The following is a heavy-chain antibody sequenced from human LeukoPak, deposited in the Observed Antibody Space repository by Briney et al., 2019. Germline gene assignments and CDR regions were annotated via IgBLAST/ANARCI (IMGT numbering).Heavy chain of an antibody. CDR2: IYYSGST. CDR3: ARDLVLMVYSTKVNYYMDV. V-gene: IGHV4-39*07. Sequence: KPSETLSLTCTVSGGSISSSSYYWGWIRQPPGKGLEWIGSIYYSGSTYYNPSLKSRVTISVDTSKNQFSLKLSSVTAADTAVYYCARDLVLMVYSTKVNYYMDVWGKGTTVTVSS. J-gene: IGHJ6*03. D-gene: IGHD2-8*01. CDR1: GGSISSSSYY.